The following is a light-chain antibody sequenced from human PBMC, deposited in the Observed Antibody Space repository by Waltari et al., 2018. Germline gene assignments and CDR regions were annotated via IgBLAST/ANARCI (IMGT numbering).Light chain of an antibody. CDR2: EDI. V-gene: IGLV3-1*01. J-gene: IGLJ3*02. CDR1: ELGDKY. CDR3: QTWARSSGV. Sequence: SYELTQPPSLSVSPGQTASITCSGVELGDKYISWYQQKPGQSPVLVIYEDIKRPSGIPERFSGSNAGTTATLTISGTQAMDEADYYGQTWARSSGVFGGGTKLTVL.